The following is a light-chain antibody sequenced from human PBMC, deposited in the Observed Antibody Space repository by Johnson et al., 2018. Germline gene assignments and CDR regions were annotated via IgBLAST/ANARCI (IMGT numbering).Light chain of an antibody. CDR1: SSNIGNNY. CDR3: GTWESSLSAGNG. CDR2: ENN. Sequence: QSVLTQPPSVSAAPGQKVTISCSGSSSNIGNNYVSWYQQLPGTAPKLLIYENNKRPSVIPDRFSGSKSGTSATLGITGLQTWDEAYYYCGTWESSLSAGNGVGTGTKVTVL. V-gene: IGLV1-51*02. J-gene: IGLJ1*01.